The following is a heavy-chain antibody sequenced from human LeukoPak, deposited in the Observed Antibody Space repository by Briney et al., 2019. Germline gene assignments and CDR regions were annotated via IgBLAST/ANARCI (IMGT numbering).Heavy chain of an antibody. CDR3: ARDRDYGAYVLFDY. Sequence: PPETLSLTCTVSGVSISSSSDYWGWTRQPPGRGREWIVSIYDSGSTYYNPAPKSRFTISVDTSKNPFSLKLTSVTAADTAVYYCARDRDYGAYVLFDYWGQGTLVTVSS. V-gene: IGHV4-39*07. CDR2: IYDSGST. J-gene: IGHJ4*02. D-gene: IGHD4-17*01. CDR1: GVSISSSSDY.